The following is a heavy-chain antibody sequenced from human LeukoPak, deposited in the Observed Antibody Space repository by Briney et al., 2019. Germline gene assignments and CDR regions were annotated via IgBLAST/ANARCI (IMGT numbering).Heavy chain of an antibody. Sequence: SETLSLTCTVSGGSISSYYWSWIRQPPGKGLEWIGYIHYSGSTNYNPSLKSRVTISVDTSKNQFSLKLSSVTAADTAVYYCARGVTMVRGVLFDYWGQGTLVTVSS. V-gene: IGHV4-59*01. J-gene: IGHJ4*02. CDR3: ARGVTMVRGVLFDY. CDR2: IHYSGST. CDR1: GGSISSYY. D-gene: IGHD3-10*01.